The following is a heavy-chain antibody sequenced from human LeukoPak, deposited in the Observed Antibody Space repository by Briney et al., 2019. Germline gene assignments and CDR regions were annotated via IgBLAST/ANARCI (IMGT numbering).Heavy chain of an antibody. CDR3: GRDISAGGMDV. V-gene: IGHV3-9*01. J-gene: IGHJ6*02. CDR1: GPNFNGFA. Sequence: PGGSLRLSCAASGPNFNGFAMHWVRQASGKGLEWVSGLDFNSGRVGYADAVKGRFTISRDIAKNTLYLEMNSLRVEDTALYYCGRDISAGGMDVRGQGTTVTVSS. CDR2: LDFNSGRV.